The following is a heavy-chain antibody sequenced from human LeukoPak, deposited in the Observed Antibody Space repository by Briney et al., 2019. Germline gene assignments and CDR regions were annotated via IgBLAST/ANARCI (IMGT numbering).Heavy chain of an antibody. CDR1: GFTFSTYA. D-gene: IGHD3-9*01. J-gene: IGHJ4*02. CDR3: AKDMRFDWTPYYFDY. V-gene: IGHV3-23*01. Sequence: GGSLRLSCAASGFTFSTYAMSWVRQAPGKGLDWVSAISGSGGKTYYADSVKGRFTISRDNSKKTLYLQMNSLRAEDTAVYYCAKDMRFDWTPYYFDYWGQGTLVTVSS. CDR2: ISGSGGKT.